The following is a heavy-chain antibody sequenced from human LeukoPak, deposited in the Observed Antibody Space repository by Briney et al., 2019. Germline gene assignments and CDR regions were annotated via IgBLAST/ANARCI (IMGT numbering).Heavy chain of an antibody. CDR1: GYTFTGYY. Sequence: GASVTVSCTASGYTFTGYYMHWVRQAPGQGLEWMGWINPNSGGKNYAQKFQGRVTMTRDTSISKAYMELSRLRSDDTAVYYCARDSETELRFLEWLSYHDYWGQGTLVTVSS. CDR3: ARDSETELRFLEWLSYHDY. J-gene: IGHJ4*02. CDR2: INPNSGGK. V-gene: IGHV1-2*02. D-gene: IGHD3-3*01.